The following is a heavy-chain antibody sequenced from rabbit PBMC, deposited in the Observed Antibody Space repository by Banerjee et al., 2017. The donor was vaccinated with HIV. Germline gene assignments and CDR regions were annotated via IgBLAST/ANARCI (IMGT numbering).Heavy chain of an antibody. J-gene: IGHJ4*01. CDR3: ARGLVAGVLDL. D-gene: IGHD3-3*01. CDR1: GIDFSSYG. CDR2: IYPAAGAT. Sequence: QEQLVESGGGLVTLGGSLKLSCKASGIDFSSYGISWVRQAPGKGLEWIAYIYPAAGATDYATWVNGRFTISLDNAQNTVTLQMTSLTGADTATYFCARGLVAGVLDLWGPGTLVTVS. V-gene: IGHV1S47*01.